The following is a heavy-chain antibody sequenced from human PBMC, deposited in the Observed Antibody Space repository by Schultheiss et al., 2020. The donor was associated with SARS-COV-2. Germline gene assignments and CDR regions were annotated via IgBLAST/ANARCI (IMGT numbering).Heavy chain of an antibody. CDR1: GYSFTSYW. D-gene: IGHD3-9*01. Sequence: GGSLRLSCKGSGYSFTSYWIGWVRQMPGKGLEWMGRIDPSDSYTNYSPSFQGQVTISADKSISTAYLQWSSLKASDTAMYYCARQVAPDYDILTGYTHYYGMDVWGQGTTVTVSS. V-gene: IGHV5-10-1*04. CDR2: IDPSDSYT. CDR3: ARQVAPDYDILTGYTHYYGMDV. J-gene: IGHJ6*02.